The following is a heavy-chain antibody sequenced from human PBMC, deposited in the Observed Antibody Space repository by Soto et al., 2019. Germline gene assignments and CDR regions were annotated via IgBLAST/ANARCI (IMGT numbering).Heavy chain of an antibody. CDR3: ARVAPPISRTYYYYYGMDV. Sequence: PSETLSLTCTVSGGSISSGDYYWSWIRQPPGKGLEWIGYTYYSGSTYYNPSLKSRVTISVDTSKNQFSLKLSSVTAADTAVYYCARVAPPISRTYYYYYGMDVWGQGTTVTVSS. CDR1: GGSISSGDYY. D-gene: IGHD2-2*01. V-gene: IGHV4-30-4*01. CDR2: TYYSGST. J-gene: IGHJ6*02.